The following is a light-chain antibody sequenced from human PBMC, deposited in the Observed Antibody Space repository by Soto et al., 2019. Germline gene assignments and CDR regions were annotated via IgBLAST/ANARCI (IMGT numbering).Light chain of an antibody. CDR1: SSDVGGYNY. J-gene: IGLJ2*01. CDR3: RSYTSSSTLV. V-gene: IGLV2-14*01. Sequence: QSALTQPASVSGSPGQSITISCTGTSSDVGGYNYVSWYQQHPGKAPKLMIYDVSNRPSGVSRCFCGTKSGNTAPLTISGLQAEDEAYYYCRSYTSSSTLVFGGGTQLTVL. CDR2: DVS.